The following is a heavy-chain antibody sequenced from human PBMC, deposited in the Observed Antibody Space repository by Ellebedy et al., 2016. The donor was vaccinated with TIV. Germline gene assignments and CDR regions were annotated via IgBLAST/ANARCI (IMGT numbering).Heavy chain of an antibody. Sequence: ASVKVSXXASGYTFTGYYMHWVRQAPGQGLEWMGWISAYNGNTNYAQKLQGRVTMTTDTSTSTAYMELRSLRSDDTAVYYCARGEVVVVPAATSYYYYYYMDVWGKGTTVTVSS. J-gene: IGHJ6*03. CDR2: ISAYNGNT. CDR3: ARGEVVVVPAATSYYYYYYMDV. V-gene: IGHV1-18*04. D-gene: IGHD2-2*01. CDR1: GYTFTGYY.